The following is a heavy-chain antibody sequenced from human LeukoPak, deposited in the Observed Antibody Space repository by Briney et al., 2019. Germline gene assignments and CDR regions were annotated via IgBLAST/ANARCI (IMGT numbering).Heavy chain of an antibody. V-gene: IGHV1-69*02. CDR2: IIPILGIA. J-gene: IGHJ4*02. CDR3: ARGAYYYDSSGYLDY. Sequence: SVKVSCKASGYTFTSYYMHWVRQAPGQGLEWMGRIIPILGIANYAQKFQGRVTITADKSTSTAYMELSSLRSEDTAVYYCARGAYYYDSSGYLDYWGQGTLVTVSS. D-gene: IGHD3-22*01. CDR1: GYTFTSYY.